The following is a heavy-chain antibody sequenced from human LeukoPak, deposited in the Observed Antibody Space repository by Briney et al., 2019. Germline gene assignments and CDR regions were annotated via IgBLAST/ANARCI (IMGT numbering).Heavy chain of an antibody. CDR3: ARPYLRGTVVNNWFDP. CDR1: GVSISSYY. Sequence: PSETLSLTCTVSGVSISSYYWNWVRQPPGKGLEWVGNIYYSGRTYYNPSLNSRVTISVDTSKNQFSLKLSSVTAADTAVYYCARPYLRGTVVNNWFDPWGQGTLVTVSS. V-gene: IGHV4-59*04. CDR2: IYYSGRT. J-gene: IGHJ5*02. D-gene: IGHD4-23*01.